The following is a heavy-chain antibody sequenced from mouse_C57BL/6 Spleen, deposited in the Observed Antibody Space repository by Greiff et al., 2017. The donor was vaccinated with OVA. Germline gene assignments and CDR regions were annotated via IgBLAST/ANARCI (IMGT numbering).Heavy chain of an antibody. CDR2: IDPSDSET. Sequence: QVQLQQPGAELVRPGSSVQLSCKASGYTFTSYWMHWVKQRPIQGLEWIGNIDPSDSETHYNQKFKDKATLTVDKSSSTAYMQLSSLTSEDAAVYYCARSHGGDYYAMDYWGKGTSVTVSS. CDR1: GYTFTSYW. V-gene: IGHV1-52*01. D-gene: IGHD1-1*02. CDR3: ARSHGGDYYAMDY. J-gene: IGHJ4*01.